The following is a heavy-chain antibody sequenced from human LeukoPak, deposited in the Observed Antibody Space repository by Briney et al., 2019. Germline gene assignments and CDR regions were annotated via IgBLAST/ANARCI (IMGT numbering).Heavy chain of an antibody. Sequence: SQTLSLTCTVSGDSISSGSYYWSWIRQPAGKGLEWIGRIYTSGSTNYHPSLKSRVTISVDTSKNQFSLKLSSVTAADTAVYYCARHYPWFFYYMDVWGKGTTVTISS. V-gene: IGHV4-61*02. D-gene: IGHD3-10*01. CDR1: GDSISSGSYY. CDR3: ARHYPWFFYYMDV. CDR2: IYTSGST. J-gene: IGHJ6*03.